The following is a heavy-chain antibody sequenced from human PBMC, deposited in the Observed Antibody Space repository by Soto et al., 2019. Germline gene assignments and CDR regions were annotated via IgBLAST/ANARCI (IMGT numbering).Heavy chain of an antibody. CDR3: VARGMTYDFLSGPHPFDP. Sequence: SSETLSLTCAAHNGSFTDYFWTWIRQSPGKGLEWIGEINHRGGATYNPSLRSRVTISIDTSKNHFSLSLRSLTAADTAVYYCVARGMTYDFLSGPHPFDPRGHGTLVTVSS. D-gene: IGHD3-3*01. CDR1: NGSFTDYF. CDR2: INHRGGA. V-gene: IGHV4-34*01. J-gene: IGHJ5*02.